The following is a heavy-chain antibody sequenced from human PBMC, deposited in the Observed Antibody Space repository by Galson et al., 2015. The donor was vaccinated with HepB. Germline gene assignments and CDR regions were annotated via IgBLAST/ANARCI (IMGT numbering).Heavy chain of an antibody. D-gene: IGHD5-24*01. CDR1: GGIFSSHA. CDR2: FMPIFGTA. V-gene: IGHV1-69*06. Sequence: SVKVSCKASGGIFSSHAISWVRRAPGQGLEWMGGFMPIFGTAHYAQKFQGGVTITADKSTSTAYMELSSLRSEDTAVYYCTRVEEEGGYNSLNWFDPWGQGTLVTVSP. CDR3: TRVEEEGGYNSLNWFDP. J-gene: IGHJ5*02.